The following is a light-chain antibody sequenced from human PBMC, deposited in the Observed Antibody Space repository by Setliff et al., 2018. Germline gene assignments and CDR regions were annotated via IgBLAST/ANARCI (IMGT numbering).Light chain of an antibody. CDR2: DVT. V-gene: IGLV2-8*01. Sequence: QSVLTQPPSASGSPGQSVTISCTGTNIDVRGYTYVSWYQQLPGKAPQLIIYDVTKRPSGVPDRFSGSKSSNTASLTVSGLQAEDEADYYCSSYVGSNNFVFGSGTKVTVL. CDR3: SSYVGSNNFV. CDR1: NIDVRGYTY. J-gene: IGLJ1*01.